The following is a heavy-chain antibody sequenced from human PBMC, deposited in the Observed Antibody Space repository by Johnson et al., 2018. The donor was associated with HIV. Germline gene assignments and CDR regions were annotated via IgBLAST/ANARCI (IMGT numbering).Heavy chain of an antibody. CDR1: GFTFSSYG. V-gene: IGHV3-23*04. CDR3: ASEYSYGSHDAFEI. CDR2: ISGSGDNT. D-gene: IGHD5-18*01. J-gene: IGHJ3*02. Sequence: VQLVESGGGLVQPGGSLRLSCAASGFTFSSYGMSWVRQAPGKGLEWVSAISGSGDNTYYADSVKGRFTISRDRSQNTVYLQMNSLRAEDTAVNYCASEYSYGSHDAFEIWGQGTMVTVSS.